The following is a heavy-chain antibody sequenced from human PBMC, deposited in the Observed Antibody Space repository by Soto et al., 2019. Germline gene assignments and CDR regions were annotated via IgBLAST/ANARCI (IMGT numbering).Heavy chain of an antibody. V-gene: IGHV3-33*01. Sequence: GGSLRLSCAASGFTFSSYGMHWVRQAPGKGLEWVAVIWYDGSNKYYADSVKGRFTISRDNSKNTLYLQMNSLRAEDTAVYYCARDTIAGYYFDYWGQGTLVTVSS. CDR1: GFTFSSYG. CDR3: ARDTIAGYYFDY. J-gene: IGHJ4*02. D-gene: IGHD2-15*01. CDR2: IWYDGSNK.